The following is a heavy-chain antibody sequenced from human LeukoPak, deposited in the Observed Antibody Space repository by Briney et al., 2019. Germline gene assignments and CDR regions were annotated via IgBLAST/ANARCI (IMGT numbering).Heavy chain of an antibody. J-gene: IGHJ3*02. CDR3: ARVKVGANDAFDI. Sequence: VASVKVSCKASGGTFSSYAISWVRQAPGQGLEWMGGIIPIFGTANYAQKFQGRVTITADESTSTAYMELSSLRSEDTAVYYCARVKVGANDAFDIWGQGTMVTVSS. CDR2: IIPIFGTA. D-gene: IGHD1-26*01. CDR1: GGTFSSYA. V-gene: IGHV1-69*13.